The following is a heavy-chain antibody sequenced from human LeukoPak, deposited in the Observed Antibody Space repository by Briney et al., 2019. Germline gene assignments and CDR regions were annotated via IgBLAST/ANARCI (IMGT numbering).Heavy chain of an antibody. D-gene: IGHD3-10*01. J-gene: IGHJ3*02. Sequence: GGSLRLSCAASGFTFSSYAMSWVRQAPGKGLEWVSSISSSSSYIYYADSVKGRFTISRDNAKNSLYLQMNSLRAEDTAVYYCAAAPNYYGSGIYDAFDIWGQGTMVTVSS. CDR1: GFTFSSYA. V-gene: IGHV3-21*01. CDR3: AAAPNYYGSGIYDAFDI. CDR2: ISSSSSYI.